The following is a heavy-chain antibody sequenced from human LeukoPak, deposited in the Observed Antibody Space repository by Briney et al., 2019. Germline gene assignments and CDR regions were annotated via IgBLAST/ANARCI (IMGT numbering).Heavy chain of an antibody. D-gene: IGHD3-9*01. Sequence: ASLRLSRAASGFTFSNYAMSWVRQAPGKGLEWVSAITGSGGNTYYADSVKGRITISRDNSKNTVFLQMNSLRAEDTAVYYCAKWGDYDVLTGYYVSDYWGQGTLVTVSS. CDR3: AKWGDYDVLTGYYVSDY. V-gene: IGHV3-23*01. CDR2: ITGSGGNT. CDR1: GFTFSNYA. J-gene: IGHJ4*02.